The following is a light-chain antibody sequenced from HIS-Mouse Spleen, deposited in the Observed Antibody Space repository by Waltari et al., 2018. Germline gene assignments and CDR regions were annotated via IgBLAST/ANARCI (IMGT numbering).Light chain of an antibody. Sequence: QTVVTQEPSFSVSPGGPVTLTCGLSSCSVSTRYYPSWYQQTPGQAPRTLIYSTNTRTSGVPERLSGSIRGNKAALTITGAQADDESDYYCVLYMGSGIWVFGGGTKLTVL. V-gene: IGLV8-61*01. CDR2: STN. CDR3: VLYMGSGIWV. CDR1: SCSVSTRYY. J-gene: IGLJ3*02.